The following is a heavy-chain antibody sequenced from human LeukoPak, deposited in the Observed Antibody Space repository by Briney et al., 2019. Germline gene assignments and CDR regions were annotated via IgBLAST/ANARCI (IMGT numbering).Heavy chain of an antibody. D-gene: IGHD3-10*01. V-gene: IGHV4-39*01. CDR2: IYYSGST. J-gene: IGHJ5*02. CDR1: GGSISSSSYY. CDR3: ARHSVYYYMIRGPFDP. Sequence: SETLSLTCTVSGGSISSSSYYWGWIRQPPGKGLEWIGSIYYSGSTYYKSSLKSRVAMSVDTSKNQFSLKLSSVTAADTAVYYCARHSVYYYMIRGPFDPWSQGTLVTVSS.